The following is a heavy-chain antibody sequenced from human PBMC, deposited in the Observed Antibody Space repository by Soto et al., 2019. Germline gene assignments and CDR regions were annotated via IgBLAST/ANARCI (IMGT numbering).Heavy chain of an antibody. V-gene: IGHV3-30*03. CDR3: ARDATDYVLDV. CDR2: ISYDGRYI. D-gene: IGHD3-9*01. CDR1: GFIFSNYA. Sequence: QMQLVESGGGVVQPGNSLRLSCAASGFIFSNYAMHWVRQAPGKGLEWVALISYDGRYIYYADSVKGRFAISRDNSKKTVELLMNSLRREDTAVYYCARDATDYVLDVWGQGTTVNVSS. J-gene: IGHJ6*02.